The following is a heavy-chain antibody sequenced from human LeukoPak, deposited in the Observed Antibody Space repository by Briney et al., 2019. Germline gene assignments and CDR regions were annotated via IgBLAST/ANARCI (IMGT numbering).Heavy chain of an antibody. V-gene: IGHV4-34*01. Sequence: SETLSLTCAVYGGSFSGYYWSWIRQPPGKGLEWIGEINHSGSTNYNPSLKSRVTISVDKSKNQFSLKLSSVTAADTAVYYCATGPYYDFWSGYPYYYYYGMDVWGQGTTVTVSS. D-gene: IGHD3-3*01. CDR1: GGSFSGYY. CDR3: ATGPYYDFWSGYPYYYYYGMDV. J-gene: IGHJ6*02. CDR2: INHSGST.